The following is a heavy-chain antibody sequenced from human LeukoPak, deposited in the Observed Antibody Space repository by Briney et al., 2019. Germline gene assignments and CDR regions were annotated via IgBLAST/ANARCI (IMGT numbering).Heavy chain of an antibody. CDR3: ATTQWELPAQYYFDY. D-gene: IGHD1-26*01. J-gene: IGHJ4*02. Sequence: ASVKVSCKVSGYTLTELSMHWVRQAPGKGLEWMGGFDPEDGETIYAQKFQGRVTMTEDTSTDTAYMELSSLRSEDTAVYYCATTQWELPAQYYFDYWGQGTLVTVSS. V-gene: IGHV1-24*01. CDR1: GYTLTELS. CDR2: FDPEDGET.